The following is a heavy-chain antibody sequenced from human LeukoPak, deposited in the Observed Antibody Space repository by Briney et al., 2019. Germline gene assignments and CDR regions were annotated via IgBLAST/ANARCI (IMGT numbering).Heavy chain of an antibody. CDR3: AKKTIVGATVDAFDI. CDR2: IRYGGSNK. V-gene: IGHV3-30*02. CDR1: GFTFSNYG. D-gene: IGHD1-26*01. J-gene: IGHJ3*02. Sequence: PGGSLRLSCAASGFTFSNYGMHWVRQAPGKGLEWVAAIRYGGSNKYYADSVKGRFTISRDNSKNTLYVQMNSLRAADMAYYYCAKKTIVGATVDAFDIWGQGTMVTVSS.